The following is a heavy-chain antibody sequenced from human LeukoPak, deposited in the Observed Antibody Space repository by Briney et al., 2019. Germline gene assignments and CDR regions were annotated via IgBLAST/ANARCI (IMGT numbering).Heavy chain of an antibody. V-gene: IGHV3-21*01. CDR2: ISSISSYI. J-gene: IGHJ1*01. D-gene: IGHD5-18*01. CDR1: GFTFSSYS. CDR3: ARDTHSYGPH. Sequence: GGSLRLSCAASGFTFSSYSMNWVRQAPGQGLEWVSSISSISSYIYYADSVKGRFTISRDNDKNSLYLQMNSLRAEDTAVYYCARDTHSYGPHWGQGTLVTVSS.